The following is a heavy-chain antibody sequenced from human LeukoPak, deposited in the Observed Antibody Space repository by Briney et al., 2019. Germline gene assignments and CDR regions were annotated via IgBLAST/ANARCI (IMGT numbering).Heavy chain of an antibody. D-gene: IGHD5-24*01. J-gene: IGHJ6*03. CDR1: GFTFSSYA. V-gene: IGHV3-23*01. CDR2: ISGSGGST. CDR3: ARGGRDGHYLLAYHFCYMDF. Sequence: GGSLRLSCAASGFTFSSYAMSWVRQAPGKGLEWVSAISGSGGSTYYADSVKGRFTISRDNSKNTLYLQMNSLRAEDTAVYYYARGGRDGHYLLAYHFCYMDFWGKGTTVTVSS.